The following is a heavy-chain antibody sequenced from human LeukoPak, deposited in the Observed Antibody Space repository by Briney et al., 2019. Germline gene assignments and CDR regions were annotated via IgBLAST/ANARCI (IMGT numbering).Heavy chain of an antibody. CDR3: ATRVVPAAGTKYYYYYYMDV. CDR1: GGSISSSSYY. CDR2: IYYSGST. Sequence: PSETLSLTCTVSGGSISSSSYYWGWIRQPPGKGLEWIGSIYYSGSTYYNPSLKSRVTISVDTSKNQFSLKLSSVTAADTAVYYCATRVVPAAGTKYYYYYYMDVWGKGTTVTVSS. D-gene: IGHD2-2*01. J-gene: IGHJ6*03. V-gene: IGHV4-39*07.